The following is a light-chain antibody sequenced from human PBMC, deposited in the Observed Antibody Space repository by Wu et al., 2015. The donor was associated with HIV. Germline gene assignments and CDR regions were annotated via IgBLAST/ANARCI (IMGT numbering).Light chain of an antibody. J-gene: IGKJ1*01. CDR1: QSIRRY. CDR3: QQSYISPWT. CDR2: DAS. V-gene: IGKV1-39*01. Sequence: DIQMTQSPSSLSASVGDRVTITCRTSQSIRRYLNWYQQKPGKAPKLLICDASSLRSGVPSRFSGSRSGTDFTLTISSLQPEDFAVYYCQQSYISPWTFGQGTKVGNQ.